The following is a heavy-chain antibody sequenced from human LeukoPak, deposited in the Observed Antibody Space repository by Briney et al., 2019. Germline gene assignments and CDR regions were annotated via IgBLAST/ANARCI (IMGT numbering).Heavy chain of an antibody. CDR2: ISGSGTTI. CDR3: ARLQWLVGSGYSDY. CDR1: GFSFTSYA. V-gene: IGHV3-23*01. Sequence: GGSLRLSCAASGFSFTSYAMSWVRQAPGKGLDWVSGISGSGTTIYYADSAKGRFTISRDNSKNTLFLQIDSLRAEDTAVYYCARLQWLVGSGYSDYWGQGTLVTVSS. D-gene: IGHD6-19*01. J-gene: IGHJ4*02.